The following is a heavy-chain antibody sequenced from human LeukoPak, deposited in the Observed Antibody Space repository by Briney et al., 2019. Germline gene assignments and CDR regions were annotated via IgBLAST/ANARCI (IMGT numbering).Heavy chain of an antibody. V-gene: IGHV1-18*01. CDR3: ARDPCRSSCHVYWFDP. D-gene: IGHD2-2*01. Sequence: GASVKVSCKASGYTFSNHGISWVRQAPGQGLEWMGWIGGYNGDTNYAPKFQGRVTMTTDTSTRTVYMEIRSLSSDDTAMYFCARDPCRSSCHVYWFDPWGQGTLVTVSS. J-gene: IGHJ5*02. CDR1: GYTFSNHG. CDR2: IGGYNGDT.